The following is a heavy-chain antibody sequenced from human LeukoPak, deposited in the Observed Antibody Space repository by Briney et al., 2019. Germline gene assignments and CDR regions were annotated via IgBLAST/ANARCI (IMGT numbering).Heavy chain of an antibody. D-gene: IGHD3-10*01. CDR2: VYSSGNT. CDR1: DGSISIYY. V-gene: IGHV4-4*08. CDR3: VRDRELTY. Sequence: SETLSLTCTVSDGSISIYYWSWIRQPPGKGLEWIGYVYSSGNTNYSPSLKGRAIISADTSKNQFSLKLTSVIAADTAVYYCVRDRELTYWGQGILVTVSS. J-gene: IGHJ4*02.